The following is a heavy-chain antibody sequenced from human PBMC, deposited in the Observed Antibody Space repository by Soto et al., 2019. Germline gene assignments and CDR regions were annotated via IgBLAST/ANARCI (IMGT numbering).Heavy chain of an antibody. CDR3: TRHAYYYDSSGTPNFDY. CDR2: IRSKANSYAR. CDR1: GFTFSGSA. D-gene: IGHD3-22*01. V-gene: IGHV3-73*01. Sequence: GGSLRLSCAASGFTFSGSAMHWVRQASGKGLEWVGRIRSKANSYARAYAASVKGGFTISRDDSKNTAYLQMNSLKTEDTAVYYCTRHAYYYDSSGTPNFDYWGQGTLVTVSS. J-gene: IGHJ4*02.